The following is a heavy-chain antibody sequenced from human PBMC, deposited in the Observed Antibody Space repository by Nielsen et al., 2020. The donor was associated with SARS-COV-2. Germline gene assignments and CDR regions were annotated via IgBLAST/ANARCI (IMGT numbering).Heavy chain of an antibody. Sequence: WIRQPPGKGLEWVAVISSDGYYKFYADSVKGRFTISRDNAKNTLYLQMNSLRAEDTAVYYCWVPSAATKNWGQGTLVTVSS. J-gene: IGHJ4*02. V-gene: IGHV3-33*05. CDR3: WVPSAATKN. CDR2: ISSDGYYK. D-gene: IGHD1-1*01.